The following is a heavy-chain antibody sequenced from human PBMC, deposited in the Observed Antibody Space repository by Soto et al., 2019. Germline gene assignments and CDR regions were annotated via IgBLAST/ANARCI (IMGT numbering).Heavy chain of an antibody. CDR3: ASSYYDCWSGYSYPPGMDV. CDR1: GGSISSGGYY. Sequence: SETLSLTCTVSGGSISSGGYYWSWIRQHPGKGLEWIGHIYYSGSTYYNPSLKSRVTISVDKSKNQFSLKLSSVTAADTAVYYCASSYYDCWSGYSYPPGMDVWGQGTTVTVSS. CDR2: IYYSGST. D-gene: IGHD3-3*01. V-gene: IGHV4-31*03. J-gene: IGHJ6*02.